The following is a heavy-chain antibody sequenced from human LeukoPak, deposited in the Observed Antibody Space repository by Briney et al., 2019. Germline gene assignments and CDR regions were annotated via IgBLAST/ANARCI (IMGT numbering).Heavy chain of an antibody. V-gene: IGHV3-30*18. CDR2: ISYDGSNK. D-gene: IGHD2-21*02. CDR3: AKDFEGFCGGDCYPMDF. Sequence: GRSLRLSCAASGFTFNNYVMHWVRQAPGKGLEWVALISYDGSNKYYADSVRGRFTISRDNSKNTLYLQMNSLRPEDTAVYYCAKDFEGFCGGDCYPMDFWGQGTLATVSS. J-gene: IGHJ4*02. CDR1: GFTFNNYV.